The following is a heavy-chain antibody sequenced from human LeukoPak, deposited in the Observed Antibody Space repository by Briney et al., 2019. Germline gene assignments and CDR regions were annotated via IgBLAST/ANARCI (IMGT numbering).Heavy chain of an antibody. CDR2: INHSGST. Sequence: SETLSLTCAVYGGSFSGYYWSWIRQPPGKGLEWIGEINHSGSTNYNPSLKSRVTISVDTSKNQFSLKLSSVTAADTAVYYCARRGGSGRSFDYWGQGTLVTVSS. V-gene: IGHV4-34*01. CDR3: ARRGGSGRSFDY. CDR1: GGSFSGYY. D-gene: IGHD3-10*01. J-gene: IGHJ4*02.